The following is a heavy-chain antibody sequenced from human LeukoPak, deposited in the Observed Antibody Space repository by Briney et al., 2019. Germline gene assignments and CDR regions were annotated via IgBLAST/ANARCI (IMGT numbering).Heavy chain of an antibody. V-gene: IGHV1-3*01. D-gene: IGHD6-13*01. CDR3: ARVVAAARDRGDAFDI. Sequence: ASVKVSSKASGYTFTSYAMHWVRQAPGQKHEWMGWINAGNGNTKYSQKFQGRVTITRDTSASTAYMELSSLRSEDTAVYYCARVVAAARDRGDAFDIWGQGTMVTVSS. J-gene: IGHJ3*02. CDR1: GYTFTSYA. CDR2: INAGNGNT.